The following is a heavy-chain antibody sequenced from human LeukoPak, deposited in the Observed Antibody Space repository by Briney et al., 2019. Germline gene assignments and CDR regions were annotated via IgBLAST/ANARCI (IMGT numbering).Heavy chain of an antibody. CDR3: ARGIAVAGSLVWFDP. CDR1: GGSISSYY. D-gene: IGHD6-19*01. J-gene: IGHJ5*02. V-gene: IGHV4-59*01. CDR2: IYYSGST. Sequence: SETLSLTCTVSGGSISSYYWSWIRQPPGKGLEWIGYIYYSGSTNYNPSLKSRVTISADTSKNQFSLKLSSVTAADTAVYYCARGIAVAGSLVWFDPWGQGTLVNVSS.